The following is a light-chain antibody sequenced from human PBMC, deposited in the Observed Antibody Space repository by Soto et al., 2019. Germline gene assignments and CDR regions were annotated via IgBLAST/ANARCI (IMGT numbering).Light chain of an antibody. CDR2: TAS. J-gene: IGKJ5*01. Sequence: IPITQAPSSLSASVAYTVSSTFRASQSISSHLNWYQQKPGKAPNLLMYTASNLQSGVPSRFSGSGSGTDFTLTISSLQPEDFATYYCQQSYSTPISFGQGTRLEIK. CDR3: QQSYSTPIS. V-gene: IGKV1-39*01. CDR1: QSISSH.